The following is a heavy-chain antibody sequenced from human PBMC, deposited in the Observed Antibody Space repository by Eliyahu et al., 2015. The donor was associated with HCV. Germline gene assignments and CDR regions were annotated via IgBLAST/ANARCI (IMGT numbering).Heavy chain of an antibody. CDR2: LSFDGGNQ. CDR3: AREFGPRDVVAVATAPGDF. Sequence: QVQLVESGGGVVQPGRSLRLSCVASGFSLNTYAMHWVRQAPGQGLQWVAGLSFDGGNQYYAKSVKGRFIISRDNSRNTLFLQMNSLTPDDTSVYYCAREFGPRDVVAVATAPGDFWGQGALVTVSS. D-gene: IGHD2-15*01. CDR1: GFSLNTYA. J-gene: IGHJ4*02. V-gene: IGHV3-30*04.